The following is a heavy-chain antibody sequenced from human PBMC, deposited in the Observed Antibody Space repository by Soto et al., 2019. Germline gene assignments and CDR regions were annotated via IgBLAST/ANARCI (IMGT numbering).Heavy chain of an antibody. V-gene: IGHV4-31*03. D-gene: IGHD3-10*01. CDR2: IYYSGST. J-gene: IGHJ5*02. CDR3: ARAKLLWFGEYVWFDP. Sequence: QVQLQESGPGLVKPSQTLSLTCTVSGGSISSGGYYWSWIRQHPGKALEWIGYIYYSGSTYYNPSLKSRVTISVDTSKNHFSLKLSSVTAADTAVYYCARAKLLWFGEYVWFDPWGQGTLVTVSS. CDR1: GGSISSGGYY.